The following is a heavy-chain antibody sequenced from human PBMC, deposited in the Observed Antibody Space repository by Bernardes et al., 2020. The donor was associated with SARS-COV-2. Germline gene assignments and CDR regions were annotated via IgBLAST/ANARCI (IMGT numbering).Heavy chain of an antibody. CDR2: ISPSGGTI. V-gene: IGHV3-48*03. CDR1: GLSFSGYE. J-gene: IGHJ5*02. Sequence: GGSLRLSCTVSGLSFSGYEMNWVRQAPGKGLEWVSYISPSGGTIYYADSVEGRFTIFRDNAKNSLFLQMNGLGAEDTAVYYCARSRRSSLAFDPWGQGTTVTVTS. D-gene: IGHD6-6*01. CDR3: ARSRRSSLAFDP.